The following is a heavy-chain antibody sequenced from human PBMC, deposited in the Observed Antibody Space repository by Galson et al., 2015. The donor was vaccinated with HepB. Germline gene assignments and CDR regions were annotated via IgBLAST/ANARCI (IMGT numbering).Heavy chain of an antibody. J-gene: IGHJ6*02. V-gene: IGHV3-21*01. D-gene: IGHD3-22*01. Sequence: SLRLSCAASGFTFSSYSMNWVRLVPGKGLQWVSSISHSSSSIYYAASVRGRFTISRDNAKNSLYLQMNSLRADDTAVYYCVRDRSASSGFQWGYYCYVMDGSGQATTVTVSS. CDR3: VRDRSASSGFQWGYYCYVMDG. CDR2: ISHSSSSI. CDR1: GFTFSSYS.